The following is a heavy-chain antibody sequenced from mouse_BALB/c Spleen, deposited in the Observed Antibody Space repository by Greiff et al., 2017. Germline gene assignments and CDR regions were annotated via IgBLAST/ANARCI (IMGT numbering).Heavy chain of an antibody. CDR2: ISSGGSYT. V-gene: IGHV5-9-3*01. D-gene: IGHD2-2*01. CDR3: ARAGGYDEGAWFAY. CDR1: GFTFSSYA. Sequence: EVQLVESGGGLVKPGGSLKLSCAASGFTFSSYAMSWVRQTPEKRLEWVATISSGGSYTYYPDSVKGRFTISRDNAKNTLYLQMSSLRSEDTAMYYCARAGGYDEGAWFAYWGQGTLVTVSA. J-gene: IGHJ3*01.